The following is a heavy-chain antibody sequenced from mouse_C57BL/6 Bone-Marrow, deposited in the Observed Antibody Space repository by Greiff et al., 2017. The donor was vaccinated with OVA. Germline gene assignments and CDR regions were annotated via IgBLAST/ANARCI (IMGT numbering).Heavy chain of an antibody. Sequence: VQLQQSGPVLVKPGPSVKITCKASGFSFTDYYMHWVKQSPGKSLEWIGLVYRYNGGTSYNQKFKGKATLNVDSSSRTAYMALNSQTSEDSAVXCCSRSNVYYTIDYWYRGTSITVSA. CDR1: GFSFTDYY. J-gene: IGHJ4*01. CDR2: VYRYNGGT. V-gene: IGHV1-36*01. CDR3: SRSNVYYTIDY.